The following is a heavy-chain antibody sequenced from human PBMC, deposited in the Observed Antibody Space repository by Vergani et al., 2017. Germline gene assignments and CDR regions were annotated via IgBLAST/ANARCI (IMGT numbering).Heavy chain of an antibody. J-gene: IGHJ2*01. D-gene: IGHD6-13*01. CDR2: IYYSGST. CDR1: GGSVTSGSYY. V-gene: IGHV4-61*01. Sequence: QVQLQESGPGLVKPSETLSLTCTVPGGSVTSGSYYWSWIRQPPGKGLEWIGYIYYSGSTNYNPSLKSRVTISVDTSKNQFSLKLSSVTAADTAVYYCARKGSSGPHSSSWLGEWGYFDLWGRGTLVTVSS. CDR3: ARKGSSGPHSSSWLGEWGYFDL.